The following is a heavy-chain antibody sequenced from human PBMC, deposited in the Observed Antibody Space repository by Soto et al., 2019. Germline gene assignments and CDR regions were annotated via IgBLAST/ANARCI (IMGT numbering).Heavy chain of an antibody. V-gene: IGHV3-33*01. CDR1: GFTFSRYG. D-gene: IGHD6-13*01. J-gene: IGHJ4*02. CDR2: IWYDGSNK. CDR3: ARDRVLGGGHQVVSLAY. Sequence: QVQLVESGGGVVQPGRSLRLSCAASGFTFSRYGMHWVRQAPGKGLEWVAVIWYDGSNKYYADSVKGRFTISRDNSKNTLYLQMNSLRAEDTAVYYCARDRVLGGGHQVVSLAYWGQGTLVNVS.